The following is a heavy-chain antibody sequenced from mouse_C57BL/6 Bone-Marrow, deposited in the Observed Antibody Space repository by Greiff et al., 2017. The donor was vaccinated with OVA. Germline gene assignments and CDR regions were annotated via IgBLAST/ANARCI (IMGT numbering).Heavy chain of an antibody. J-gene: IGHJ1*03. Sequence: EVQVVESGGGLVQPKGSLKLSCAASGFSFNTYAMNWVRQAPGKGLEWVARIRSKSNNYATYYADSVKDRFTISRDDSESMLYLQMNNLKTEDTAMYYGVGWYWYFDVWGTGTTVTVSS. D-gene: IGHD2-3*01. CDR1: GFSFNTYA. CDR2: IRSKSNNYAT. V-gene: IGHV10-1*01. CDR3: VGWYWYFDV.